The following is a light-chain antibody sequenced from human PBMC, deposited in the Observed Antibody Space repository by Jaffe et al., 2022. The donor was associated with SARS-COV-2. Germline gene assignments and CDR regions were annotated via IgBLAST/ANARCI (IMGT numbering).Light chain of an antibody. CDR1: SSDVGGYSY. Sequence: QSALTQPRSVSGSPGQSVTISCTGTSSDVGGYSYVSWYQQHPGKAPKLMIFDVSKRPSGVPDRFSGSKSGNTASLTISGLQAEDEADYYCCSDAGSYSLVFGGGTKLTVL. V-gene: IGLV2-11*01. CDR3: CSDAGSYSLV. J-gene: IGLJ2*01. CDR2: DVS.